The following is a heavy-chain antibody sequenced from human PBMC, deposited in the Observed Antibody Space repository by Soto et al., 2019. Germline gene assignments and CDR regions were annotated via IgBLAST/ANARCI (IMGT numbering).Heavy chain of an antibody. CDR3: ARLPFSYDILTGYNYYYGMDV. CDR2: IYYSGST. V-gene: IGHV4-59*01. J-gene: IGHJ6*02. D-gene: IGHD3-9*01. Sequence: PSETLSLTCTVSGGSISSYYRSWIRQPPGKGLEWIGYIYYSGSTNYNPSLKSRVTVSVDTSKNQFSLKLSSVTAADTAVYYCARLPFSYDILTGYNYYYGMDVWGQGTTVTVS. CDR1: GGSISSYY.